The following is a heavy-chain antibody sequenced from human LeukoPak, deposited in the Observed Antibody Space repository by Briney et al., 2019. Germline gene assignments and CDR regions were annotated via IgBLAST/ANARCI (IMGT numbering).Heavy chain of an antibody. Sequence: GGSLRLSCAASGFTFSSYAMSWVRQAPGKGLEWVSVIYSGGSTYYADSVKGRFTISRDNSKNTLYLQMNSLRAEDTAVYYAVVHMDYRGQGTLVTVSS. D-gene: IGHD2-2*01. J-gene: IGHJ4*02. V-gene: IGHV3-53*01. CDR3: VVHMDY. CDR1: GFTFSSYA. CDR2: IYSGGST.